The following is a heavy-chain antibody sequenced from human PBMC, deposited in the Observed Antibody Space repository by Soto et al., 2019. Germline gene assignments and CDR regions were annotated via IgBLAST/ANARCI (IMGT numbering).Heavy chain of an antibody. CDR2: ISGSDGGT. V-gene: IGHV3-23*01. CDR3: ARESDH. Sequence: HPGGSLRLSCAASGFTFSSYAMSWVRQAPGKGLEWVSTISGSDGGTYYADSMKGRFTISRDNSKNTLYLQMYSLRVEDTAVYYCARESDHWGQGTLVTVSS. J-gene: IGHJ4*02. CDR1: GFTFSSYA.